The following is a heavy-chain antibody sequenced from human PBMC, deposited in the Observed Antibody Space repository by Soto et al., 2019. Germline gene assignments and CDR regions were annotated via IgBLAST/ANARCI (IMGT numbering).Heavy chain of an antibody. CDR1: GFTFDDYA. V-gene: IGHV3-9*01. D-gene: IGHD3-3*01. Sequence: PGGSLRLSXAASGFTFDDYAMHWVRQAPGKGPEWVSGISWNSGNIVYADSVKGRFTISRDNAKNSLYLQMNSLRPEDTALYYCAKDPQAWSGPYYFDYWGQGTLVTVSS. CDR3: AKDPQAWSGPYYFDY. J-gene: IGHJ4*02. CDR2: ISWNSGNI.